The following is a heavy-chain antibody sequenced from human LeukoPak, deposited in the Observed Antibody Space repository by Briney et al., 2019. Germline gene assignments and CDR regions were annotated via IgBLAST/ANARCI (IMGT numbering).Heavy chain of an antibody. D-gene: IGHD2-2*01. CDR1: GVSVGTNY. Sequence: GGSLRLSCAASGVSVGTNYMTWVRQVPGKGLEWVAVIYSGDHTYYSDSVKGRFTISRDHSRNALSLQMNSLRVEDTAVYYCARVHCSSTSCYGLFDYWGQGTLVTVSS. V-gene: IGHV3-66*01. CDR2: IYSGDHT. CDR3: ARVHCSSTSCYGLFDY. J-gene: IGHJ4*02.